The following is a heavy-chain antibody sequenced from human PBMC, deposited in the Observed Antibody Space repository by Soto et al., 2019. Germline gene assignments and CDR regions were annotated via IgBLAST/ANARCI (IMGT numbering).Heavy chain of an antibody. Sequence: EVQLVESGGGLVQPGGSLRLSCAASGFTFITHSMNWVRQAPGKGLEWVSYISNSGNTMYHADSVKGRFTISGDDAANSLYLQMDSLRVEDTAVYYCARVVGGRFYWGQGTLVTVSS. CDR1: GFTFITHS. D-gene: IGHD2-21*01. J-gene: IGHJ4*02. CDR2: ISNSGNTM. CDR3: ARVVGGRFY. V-gene: IGHV3-48*01.